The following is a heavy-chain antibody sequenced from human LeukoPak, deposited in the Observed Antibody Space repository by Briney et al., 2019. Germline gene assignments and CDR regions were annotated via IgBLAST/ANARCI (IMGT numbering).Heavy chain of an antibody. J-gene: IGHJ4*02. CDR3: VKNGYCSSTSCPFDY. Sequence: GGPLRLSCSASGFTFSRYAMNWVRQAPGKGLEYVSAITGSGDSTYYADSVKGRFTISRDNSKNTLYLQMSSLRAEDTAVYYCVKNGYCSSTSCPFDYWGQGTLVTVSS. CDR1: GFTFSRYA. D-gene: IGHD2-2*01. V-gene: IGHV3-64D*06. CDR2: ITGSGDST.